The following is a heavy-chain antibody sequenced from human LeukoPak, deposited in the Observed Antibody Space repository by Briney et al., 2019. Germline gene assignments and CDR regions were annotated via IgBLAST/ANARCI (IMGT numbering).Heavy chain of an antibody. V-gene: IGHV3-23*01. Sequence: GGSLRLSCAASGFTFSSYAMSWVRQAPGKGLEWVSAISGSGGSTYYADSVKGRFTISRDNSNNTLYLQMNSLRAEDTAVYYCAKSMYYDIYYGMDVWGQGTTVTVSS. CDR2: ISGSGGST. J-gene: IGHJ6*02. D-gene: IGHD3-9*01. CDR1: GFTFSSYA. CDR3: AKSMYYDIYYGMDV.